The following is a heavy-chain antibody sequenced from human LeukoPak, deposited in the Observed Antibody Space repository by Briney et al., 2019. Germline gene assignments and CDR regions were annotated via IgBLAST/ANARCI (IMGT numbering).Heavy chain of an antibody. CDR3: AKDYNYDYSNSYFDY. CDR1: GFFFSNYG. J-gene: IGHJ4*02. Sequence: GGSLRLSCAASGFFFSNYGMHWVRQAPGKGLVWVSRVNSDGRFTKYADSVKGRFTISRDNAKNTLYLQMNSLRAEDTAMYYCAKDYNYDYSNSYFDYWGQGTLVTVSS. V-gene: IGHV3-74*03. CDR2: VNSDGRFT. D-gene: IGHD4-11*01.